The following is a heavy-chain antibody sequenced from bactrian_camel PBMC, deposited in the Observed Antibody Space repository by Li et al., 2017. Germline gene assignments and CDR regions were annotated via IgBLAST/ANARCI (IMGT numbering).Heavy chain of an antibody. Sequence: QLVESGGGSVQAGGSLRLSCKFLGYTYNYYCIGWVRQAPGKGLEWVSAISASGGTTIYADSVKGRFTISRDNAKNTVYLQMNSLKPEDTAVHYCVRDALWLARHYSTNDWAYWGQGTQVTVS. CDR2: ISASGGTT. CDR1: GYTYNYYC. D-gene: IGHD4*01. CDR3: VRDALWLARHYSTNDWAY. V-gene: IGHV3S25*01. J-gene: IGHJ4*01.